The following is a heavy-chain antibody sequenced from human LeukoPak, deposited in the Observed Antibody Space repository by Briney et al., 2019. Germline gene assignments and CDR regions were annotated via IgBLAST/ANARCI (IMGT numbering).Heavy chain of an antibody. J-gene: IGHJ4*02. V-gene: IGHV3-23*01. CDR2: ISGSGDST. D-gene: IGHD3-10*01. Sequence: GGSLRLSCAASGFTFSSYAMSWVRQAPGKGLEWVSAISGSGDSTYYADSVKGRFTISRDNSKNTLYLQMNSLRAEDTAVYYCAKGPNFGSWRALDYWGQGSLVTVSS. CDR3: AKGPNFGSWRALDY. CDR1: GFTFSSYA.